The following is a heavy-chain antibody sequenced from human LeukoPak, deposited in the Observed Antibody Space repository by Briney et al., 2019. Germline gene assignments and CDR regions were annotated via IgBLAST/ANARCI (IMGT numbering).Heavy chain of an antibody. D-gene: IGHD3-16*01. CDR2: IYSGGNT. V-gene: IGHV3-66*01. CDR1: GFTVTNNY. CDR3: ARGMPGAPGGGFFGS. J-gene: IGHJ4*02. Sequence: AGGSLRLSCAVTGFTVTNNYMTWVRQAPGKGLEWVSVIYSGGNTYYADSVKGRFTISRDSSQATLYLQMNSLRAEDTAVYYCARGMPGAPGGGFFGSWGQGTLVTVSS.